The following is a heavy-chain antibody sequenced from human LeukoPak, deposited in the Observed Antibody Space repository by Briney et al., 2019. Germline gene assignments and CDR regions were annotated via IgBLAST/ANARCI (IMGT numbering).Heavy chain of an antibody. V-gene: IGHV3-7*01. CDR2: IKQDGSEK. J-gene: IGHJ4*02. D-gene: IGHD5/OR15-5a*01. Sequence: GRSLRLSCASSGFTFSNYAMHWVRQAPGKGLEWVANIKQDGSEKYYVDSVRGRFTLSRDNAKNSLYLQMDSLRAEDTAVYYCASSVGGFFDYWGQGNLVTVSS. CDR3: ASSVGGFFDY. CDR1: GFTFSNYA.